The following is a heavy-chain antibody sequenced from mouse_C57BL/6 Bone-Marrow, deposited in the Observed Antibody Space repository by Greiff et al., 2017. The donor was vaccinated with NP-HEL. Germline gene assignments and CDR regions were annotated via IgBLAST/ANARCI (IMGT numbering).Heavy chain of an antibody. Sequence: EVQLVESGGGLVKPGGSLKLSCAASGFTFSSYAMSWVRQTPEKRLEWVATISDGGSYTYYPDNVKGRFTISRDNAKNNLYLQMSHLKSEDTAMYYCARGFSLNYAMDYWGQGTSVTVSS. V-gene: IGHV5-4*01. CDR3: ARGFSLNYAMDY. CDR1: GFTFSSYA. CDR2: ISDGGSYT. J-gene: IGHJ4*01.